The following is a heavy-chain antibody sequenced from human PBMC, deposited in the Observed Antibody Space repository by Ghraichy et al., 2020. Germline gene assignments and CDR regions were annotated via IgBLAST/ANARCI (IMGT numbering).Heavy chain of an antibody. CDR1: GFSLSTSGMC. Sequence: SGPTLVKPTQTLTLTCTFSGFSLSTSGMCVSWIRQPPGKALEWLALIDWDDDKYYSTSLKTRLTISKDTSKNQVVLTMTNMDPVDTATYYCARIRPDYYDSSGDYSYSFDYWGQGTLVTVSS. CDR3: ARIRPDYYDSSGDYSYSFDY. V-gene: IGHV2-70*01. D-gene: IGHD3-22*01. CDR2: IDWDDDK. J-gene: IGHJ4*02.